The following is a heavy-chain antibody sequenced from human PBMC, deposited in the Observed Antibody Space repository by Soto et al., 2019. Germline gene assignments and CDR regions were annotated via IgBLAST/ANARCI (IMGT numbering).Heavy chain of an antibody. CDR3: AALWFGELAFNY. J-gene: IGHJ4*01. CDR2: VYHNGIM. Sequence: SETLSLTCSVSGYSIRSGYYWGWVRQAPGKGLEWLGSVYHNGIMFHNPSFQSRVTISVDTSKNQFSLNLRSVTAADTAVYYCAALWFGELAFNYWGHGILVTVSS. V-gene: IGHV4-38-2*02. D-gene: IGHD3-10*01. CDR1: GYSIRSGYY.